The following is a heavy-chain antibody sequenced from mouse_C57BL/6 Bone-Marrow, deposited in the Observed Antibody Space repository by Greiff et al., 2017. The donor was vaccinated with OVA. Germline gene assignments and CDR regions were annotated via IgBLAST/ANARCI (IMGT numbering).Heavy chain of an antibody. CDR2: INPNNGGT. Sequence: VQLQQSGPELVKPGASVKMSCKASGYTFTDYNMHWVKQSHGKSLEWIGYINPNNGGTSYNQKFKGKATLTVNKSSSTAYMELRSLTSEDSAVYYCASDIYYYGSSEFAYWGQGTLVTVSA. J-gene: IGHJ3*01. CDR1: GYTFTDYN. D-gene: IGHD1-1*01. CDR3: ASDIYYYGSSEFAY. V-gene: IGHV1-22*01.